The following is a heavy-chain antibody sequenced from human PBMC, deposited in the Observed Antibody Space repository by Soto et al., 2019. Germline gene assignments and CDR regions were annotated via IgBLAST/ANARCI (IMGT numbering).Heavy chain of an antibody. CDR1: GYSFTNYW. J-gene: IGHJ4*02. V-gene: IGHV5-51*01. Sequence: GESLKISCKGSGYSFTNYWIGWVRQMPGKGLEWMGLIYPGDSDTRYSPSFQGQVTISVDKSISTAYLQWSSLKASDTAMYYCARFVYCSGSRPKRFYFWGQGSLVPGAS. CDR3: ARFVYCSGSRPKRFYF. CDR2: IYPGDSDT. D-gene: IGHD2-15*01.